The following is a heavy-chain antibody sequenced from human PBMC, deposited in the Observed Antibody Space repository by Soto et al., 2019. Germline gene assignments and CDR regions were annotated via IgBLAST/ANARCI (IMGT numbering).Heavy chain of an antibody. J-gene: IGHJ6*02. CDR2: INPNSGGT. CDR1: GYTFTGYY. D-gene: IGHD5-12*01. Sequence: ASVKVSCKASGYTFTGYYMHWVRQAPGQGLEWMGWINPNSGGTNYAQKFQGRVTMTRDTSISTAYMELSRLRSDDTAVYYCAREARGYSGYDHYYYYYGMDVWG. V-gene: IGHV1-2*02. CDR3: AREARGYSGYDHYYYYYGMDV.